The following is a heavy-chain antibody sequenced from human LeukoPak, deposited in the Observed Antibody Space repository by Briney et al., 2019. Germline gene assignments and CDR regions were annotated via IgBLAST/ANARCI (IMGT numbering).Heavy chain of an antibody. Sequence: SVKVSCKASGGTFSSYAISWVRQAPGQGLEWMGRIVPIFGTANYAQKFQGRVTITTDESTSTAYMELSSLRSEDTAVYYCAKLVAGTSIGWGQGTLVTVSS. CDR2: IVPIFGTA. V-gene: IGHV1-69*05. CDR3: AKLVAGTSIG. J-gene: IGHJ4*02. CDR1: GGTFSSYA. D-gene: IGHD6-19*01.